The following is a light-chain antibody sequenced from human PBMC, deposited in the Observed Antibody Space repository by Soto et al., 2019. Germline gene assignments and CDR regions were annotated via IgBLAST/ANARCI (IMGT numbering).Light chain of an antibody. CDR3: QQYNSYPWT. Sequence: DIQMTQSPSTLSASVADRVTITCRASQSISSWLAWYQQKPGKAPKLLIYDASSLESGVPSRFSGSGSGTEFTVTINSLQPADFATYYCQQYNSYPWTVGQGSKVDSK. CDR2: DAS. J-gene: IGKJ1*01. V-gene: IGKV1-5*01. CDR1: QSISSW.